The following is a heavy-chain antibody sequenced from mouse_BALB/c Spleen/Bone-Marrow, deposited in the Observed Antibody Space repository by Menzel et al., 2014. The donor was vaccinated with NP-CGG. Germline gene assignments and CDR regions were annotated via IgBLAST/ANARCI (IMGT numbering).Heavy chain of an antibody. Sequence: EVKVVESGGGLVQPGGSLRLSCEPSGFTFTDYYTNWVRQPPEKALEWLGFIRNKANGYTTEYSASVKGRFTISRDNSQSILYLQMNTLRAEDSATYYCARDIGRLLFDYWGQGTTLTVSS. CDR3: ARDIGRLLFDY. J-gene: IGHJ2*01. CDR1: GFTFTDYY. V-gene: IGHV7-3*02. D-gene: IGHD1-2*01. CDR2: IRNKANGYTT.